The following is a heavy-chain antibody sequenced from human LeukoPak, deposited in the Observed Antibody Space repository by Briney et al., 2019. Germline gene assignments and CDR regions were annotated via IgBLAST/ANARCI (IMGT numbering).Heavy chain of an antibody. J-gene: IGHJ5*02. CDR1: GGSISSYY. D-gene: IGHD3-16*01. V-gene: IGHV4-59*01. CDR2: IYYGGST. CDR3: ARLGLTGFDP. Sequence: ASETLSLTCTVSGGSISSYYWSWLRQPPGKGLEWIGYIYYGGSTNYNPSLESRVTISVDTSKYQFSLNLRSVTAADTAVYYCARLGLTGFDPWGQGTLVTVSS.